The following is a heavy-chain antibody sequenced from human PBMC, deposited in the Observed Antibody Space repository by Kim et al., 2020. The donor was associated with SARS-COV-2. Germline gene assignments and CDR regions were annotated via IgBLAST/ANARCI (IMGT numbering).Heavy chain of an antibody. J-gene: IGHJ4*02. Sequence: IDGGTTDYAAPVKGRFTISRDDSKNTLYLQMNSLKTEDTAVYYCTSDRLVWGQGTLVTVST. D-gene: IGHD5-12*01. CDR2: IDGGTT. CDR3: TSDRLV. V-gene: IGHV3-15*01.